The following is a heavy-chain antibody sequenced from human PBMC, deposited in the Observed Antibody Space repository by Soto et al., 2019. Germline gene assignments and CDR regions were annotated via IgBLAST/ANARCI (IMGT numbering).Heavy chain of an antibody. D-gene: IGHD4-17*01. CDR3: AKDAYGGHFYYYAMDV. Sequence: QLQLQESGPGLVKPSENLSLTCSVSGGSISGYYWSWIRQVPEKGLEWIGYISPSGSTNYSPSLKSRVTISVDSSKNHLSLMLGSVTAADAAVYYCAKDAYGGHFYYYAMDVWGQGTTVTFSS. V-gene: IGHV4-59*01. CDR1: GGSISGYY. CDR2: ISPSGST. J-gene: IGHJ6*02.